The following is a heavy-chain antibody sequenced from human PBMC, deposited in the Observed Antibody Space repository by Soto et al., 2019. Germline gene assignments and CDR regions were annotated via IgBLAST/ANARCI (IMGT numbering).Heavy chain of an antibody. CDR2: IRSKANNYAT. D-gene: IGHD3-10*01. CDR1: GFTFSDYY. CDR3: TREKRDYINLTSVYFDN. Sequence: EVQLVQSGGGLVQPGGSLRLSCAASGFTFSDYYMDCVRRAPGTGLEWVGSIRSKANNYATEYAASLKGRVTSSRDESENSQYLQMSSLESEDTAVYRCTREKRDYINLTSVYFDNWGQGTLVTVSS. V-gene: IGHV3-72*01. J-gene: IGHJ4*02.